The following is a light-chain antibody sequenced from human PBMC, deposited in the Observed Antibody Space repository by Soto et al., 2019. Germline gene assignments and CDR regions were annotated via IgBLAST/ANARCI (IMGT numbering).Light chain of an antibody. CDR1: SSNVGEYNY. CDR3: CSYAGNYIHV. CDR2: DVT. Sequence: SALTQPRSVSGSPGQSVTISCTGTSSNVGEYNYVSWYQQHPGKAPKVMIYDVTKRPAGVPDRFSGSKSGNSASLTISGLQAEDEADYYCCSYAGNYIHVFGTGTKVTLL. J-gene: IGLJ1*01. V-gene: IGLV2-11*01.